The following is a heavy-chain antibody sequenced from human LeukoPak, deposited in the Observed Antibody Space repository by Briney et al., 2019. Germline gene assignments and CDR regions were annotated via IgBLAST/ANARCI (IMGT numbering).Heavy chain of an antibody. Sequence: GGSLRLSCAASGFTFSSYAMSWVRQAPGKGLEWVSAISGSGGSTCYADSVKGGFTLSRDNSKNTLYLQMNSLRAEDTAVYYCAKVPPSPVDYWGQGTLVTVSS. V-gene: IGHV3-23*01. J-gene: IGHJ4*02. CDR2: ISGSGGST. CDR3: AKVPPSPVDY. CDR1: GFTFSSYA.